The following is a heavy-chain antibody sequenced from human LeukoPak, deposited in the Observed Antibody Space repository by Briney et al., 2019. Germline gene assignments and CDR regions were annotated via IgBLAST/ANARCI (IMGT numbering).Heavy chain of an antibody. CDR2: ISSSSNYI. J-gene: IGHJ6*02. CDR3: ARGPIGTTGTTFFRDV. Sequence: GGSLRLSCAASGFTFSSYNMNWVRQAPGKGLEWVSSISSSSNYIYYADSVKGRFTISRDNAKNSLYLQMNSLRAEDTAVYYCARGPIGTTGTTFFRDVWGQGTTVTVSS. CDR1: GFTFSSYN. D-gene: IGHD1-1*01. V-gene: IGHV3-21*04.